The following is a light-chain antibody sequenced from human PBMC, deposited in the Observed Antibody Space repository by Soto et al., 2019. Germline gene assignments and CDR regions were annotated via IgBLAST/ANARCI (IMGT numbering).Light chain of an antibody. V-gene: IGKV3-11*01. CDR3: QQRSNWRVT. CDR2: DAS. J-gene: IGKJ4*01. Sequence: EILLTQSPSTLSLSPGERATLSCRASQSVNIYLAWYQQKPGQAPRLLIYDASNRATGIPARFSGSGSGTDFTLTISSLEPEDIEVYYCQQRSNWRVTFGGGTKVDIK. CDR1: QSVNIY.